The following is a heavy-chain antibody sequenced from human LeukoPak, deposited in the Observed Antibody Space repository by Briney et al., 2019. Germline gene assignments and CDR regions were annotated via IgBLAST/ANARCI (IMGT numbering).Heavy chain of an antibody. CDR3: AKDRRGYTYNFDY. J-gene: IGHJ4*02. Sequence: ASVKVSCKASGYTFIRYYMHWVRQAPGQGLEWMGIINPSGGSTSYAQKFQGRVTMTRDTSTSTVYMELSSLRSEDTAVFYCAKDRRGYTYNFDYWGQGTLVTVSS. V-gene: IGHV1-46*01. D-gene: IGHD5-18*01. CDR2: INPSGGST. CDR1: GYTFIRYY.